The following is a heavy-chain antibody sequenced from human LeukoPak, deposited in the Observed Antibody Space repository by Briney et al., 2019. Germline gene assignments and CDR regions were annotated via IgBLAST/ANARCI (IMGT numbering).Heavy chain of an antibody. CDR3: AISDFADSDVYFDS. CDR2: INPSSGDT. V-gene: IGHV1-2*02. D-gene: IGHD4-17*01. Sequence: GASVKVSCMTSRYTFTGYYLHWVRQAPGQGLEWMGWINPSSGDTNYAQRFQGRVTMTRDTSIGTAYMELKSLISDDTAVFYCAISDFADSDVYFDSWGQGTLVIVSS. J-gene: IGHJ4*02. CDR1: RYTFTGYY.